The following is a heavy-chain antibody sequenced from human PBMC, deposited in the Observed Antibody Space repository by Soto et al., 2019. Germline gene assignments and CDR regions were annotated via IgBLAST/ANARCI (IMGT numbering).Heavy chain of an antibody. CDR3: AKEMGNYYDSSGYYVAADY. J-gene: IGHJ4*02. CDR1: GFTFSSYA. V-gene: IGHV3-23*01. Sequence: VGSLRLSCAASGFTFSSYAMSWVRQAPGKGLEWVSAISGSGGSTYYADSVKGRFTISRDNSKNTLYLQMNSLRAEDTAVYYCAKEMGNYYDSSGYYVAADYWGQGTLVTVSS. CDR2: ISGSGGST. D-gene: IGHD3-22*01.